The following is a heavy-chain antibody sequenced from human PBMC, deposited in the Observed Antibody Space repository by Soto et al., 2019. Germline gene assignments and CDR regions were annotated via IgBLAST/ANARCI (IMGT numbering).Heavy chain of an antibody. D-gene: IGHD2-21*02. J-gene: IGHJ5*02. Sequence: SETLSLTCTVSGGSISSGDYYWSWIRQPPGKGLEWIGYIYYSGSTYYNPSLKSRVTISVDTSKNQFSLKLSSVTAADTAVYYCATEEYCGGDCEGWFDPWGQGTLVTVSS. CDR3: ATEEYCGGDCEGWFDP. CDR1: GGSISSGDYY. CDR2: IYYSGST. V-gene: IGHV4-30-4*01.